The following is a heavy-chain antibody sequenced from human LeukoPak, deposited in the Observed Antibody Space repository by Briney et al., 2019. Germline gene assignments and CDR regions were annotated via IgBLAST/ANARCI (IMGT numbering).Heavy chain of an antibody. CDR3: AKAYRIAVVISGIDY. V-gene: IGHV3-23*01. CDR1: GFTFSSYA. Sequence: GGPLRLSCAASGFTFSSYAMSWVRQAPGKGLEWVSAISGSGGSTYYADSVKGRFTISRDNSKNTLYLQMNSLRAEDTAVYYCAKAYRIAVVISGIDYWGQGTLVTVSS. D-gene: IGHD6-19*01. J-gene: IGHJ4*02. CDR2: ISGSGGST.